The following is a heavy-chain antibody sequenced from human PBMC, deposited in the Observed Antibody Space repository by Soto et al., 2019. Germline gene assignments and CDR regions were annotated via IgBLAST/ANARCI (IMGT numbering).Heavy chain of an antibody. J-gene: IGHJ4*02. V-gene: IGHV4-59*08. CDR3: ARWAAAGFDY. CDR2: IYYSGST. D-gene: IGHD6-13*01. CDR1: GGSISSYY. Sequence: PSETLSLTCTVSGGSISSYYWSWIRQPPGKGLEWIGYIYYSGSTNYNPSLKSRVTISVDTSKNQFSLKLSSVTAADTAVYYCARWAAAGFDYWGQGTLVTVSS.